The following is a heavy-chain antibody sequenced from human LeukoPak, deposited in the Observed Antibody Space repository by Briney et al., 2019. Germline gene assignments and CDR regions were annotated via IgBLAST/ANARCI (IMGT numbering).Heavy chain of an antibody. CDR2: IYYSGST. J-gene: IGHJ6*03. Sequence: SETLSLTCTVSDGSISSGDYYWSWIRQPPGKGLEWIGYIYYSGSTYYNPSLKSRVTISVDTSKNQFSLKLSSVTAADTAVYYCARDFRDGGYMDVWGKGTTVTVSS. CDR1: DGSISSGDYY. CDR3: ARDFRDGGYMDV. D-gene: IGHD4-23*01. V-gene: IGHV4-30-4*08.